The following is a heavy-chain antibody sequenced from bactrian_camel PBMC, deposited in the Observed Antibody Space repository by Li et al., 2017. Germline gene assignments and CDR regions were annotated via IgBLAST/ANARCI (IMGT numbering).Heavy chain of an antibody. V-gene: IGHV3S40*01. J-gene: IGHJ6*01. CDR1: GFTFGSST. CDR3: ATDPQRTYCTGGPRHGNFVG. Sequence: VQLVESGGGLVQPGGYLTLSCAASGFTFGSSTMSWVRQAPGKGLEWVSAISASGGTTIYADSVKGRFTISRDNAKNTVYLQMDSLKPEDTAMYYCATDPQRTYCTGGPRHGNFVGWGQGTQVTVS. D-gene: IGHD7*01. CDR2: ISASGGTT.